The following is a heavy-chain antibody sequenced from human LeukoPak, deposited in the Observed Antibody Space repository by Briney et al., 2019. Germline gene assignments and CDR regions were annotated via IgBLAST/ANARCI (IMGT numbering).Heavy chain of an antibody. CDR1: GFTFSSYG. CDR2: ISGSGGST. D-gene: IGHD3-10*01. J-gene: IGHJ4*02. V-gene: IGHV3-23*01. CDR3: AKVLWFGEARNYFDY. Sequence: GGSLRLSCAASGFTFSSYGMSWVRQAPGKGLEWVSAISGSGGSTYYADSVKGRFTISRDNSKNTLYLQMNSLRAEDTAVYYCAKVLWFGEARNYFDYWDQGTLVTVSS.